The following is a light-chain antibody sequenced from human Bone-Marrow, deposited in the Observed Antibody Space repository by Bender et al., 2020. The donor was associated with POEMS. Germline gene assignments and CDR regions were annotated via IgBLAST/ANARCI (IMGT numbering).Light chain of an antibody. CDR1: SSNIGAHA. J-gene: IGLJ3*02. CDR2: SSH. CDR3: TSRCNNKFEV. V-gene: IGLV1-44*01. Sequence: QSVLTQPPSASGTPGQRVTISCSGGSSNIGAHAVNWYQHLPGTAPKLLIYSSHRRPSEVPDRFSGSRSGTSASLAISGLQSEDEADYYCTSRCNNKFEVFGGGTKVTVL.